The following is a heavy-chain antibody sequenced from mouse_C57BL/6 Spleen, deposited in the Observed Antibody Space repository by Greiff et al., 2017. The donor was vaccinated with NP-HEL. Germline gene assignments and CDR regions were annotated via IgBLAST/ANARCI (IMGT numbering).Heavy chain of an antibody. J-gene: IGHJ4*01. CDR3: TITGTNPYDAMDY. CDR2: ISSGGDYI. CDR1: GFTFSSYA. D-gene: IGHD4-1*01. Sequence: EVMLVESGEGLVKPGGSLKLSCAASGFTFSSYAMSWVRQTPEKRLEWVAYISSGGDYIYYADTVKGRFTISRDNARNTLYLQMSSLKSEDTAMYYCTITGTNPYDAMDYWGQGTSVTVSS. V-gene: IGHV5-9-1*02.